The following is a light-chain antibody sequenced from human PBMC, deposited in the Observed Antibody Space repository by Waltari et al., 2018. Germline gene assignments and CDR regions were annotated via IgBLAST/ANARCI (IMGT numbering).Light chain of an antibody. V-gene: IGKV2-28*01. Sequence: DIVMTQSPLSLPVTPGEPASISCRSSQSLLHSNGYTFLDWYLQKPGQSPQPLIYLGSNRASGVPDRFSGSGSGTDFTLKISRVEAEDVGVYYCMQALQAPLTFGGGTKVEFK. J-gene: IGKJ4*01. CDR2: LGS. CDR1: QSLLHSNGYTF. CDR3: MQALQAPLT.